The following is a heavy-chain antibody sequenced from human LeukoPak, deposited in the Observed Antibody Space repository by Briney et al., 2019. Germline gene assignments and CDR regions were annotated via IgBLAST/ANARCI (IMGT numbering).Heavy chain of an antibody. CDR3: AKDVHGREVEITIFGVAATLAFDY. Sequence: GGSLRLSCAASGFTFSSYAMSWVRQAPGKGLEWVSAISGSGGSTYYADSVKGRFTISRDNSKNTLYLQMNSLRAEDTAVYYCAKDVHGREVEITIFGVAATLAFDYWGQGSLVTVSS. D-gene: IGHD3-3*01. CDR2: ISGSGGST. CDR1: GFTFSSYA. J-gene: IGHJ4*02. V-gene: IGHV3-23*01.